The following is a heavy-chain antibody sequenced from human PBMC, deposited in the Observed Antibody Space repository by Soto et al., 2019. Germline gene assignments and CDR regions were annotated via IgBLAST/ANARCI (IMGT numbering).Heavy chain of an antibody. CDR3: ARDRRVALDY. D-gene: IGHD5-12*01. CDR1: GFTFSSYA. J-gene: IGHJ4*02. CDR2: ISYDGSNK. V-gene: IGHV3-30-3*01. Sequence: QVQLVESGGGVVQPGRSLRLSCAASGFTFSSYAMHWVRQAPGKGLEWVAVISYDGSNKYYADSVKGRFTISRDNSKHTLDLQMNSLRAEDTAVYYCARDRRVALDYWGQGTLVTVSS.